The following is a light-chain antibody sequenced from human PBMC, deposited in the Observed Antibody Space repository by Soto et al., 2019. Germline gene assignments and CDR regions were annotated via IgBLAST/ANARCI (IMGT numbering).Light chain of an antibody. CDR1: QGISSY. V-gene: IGKV1-9*01. Sequence: DIPLTQSPSFLSASVGDRVTITCRASQGISSYLAWYQQKPGKAPKLLIYAASTLQSGVPSRFSGSGSGTEFTLTISSLQPEDFATYYCQQLNSYPLFTFGPGTQVDIK. CDR3: QQLNSYPLFT. J-gene: IGKJ3*01. CDR2: AAS.